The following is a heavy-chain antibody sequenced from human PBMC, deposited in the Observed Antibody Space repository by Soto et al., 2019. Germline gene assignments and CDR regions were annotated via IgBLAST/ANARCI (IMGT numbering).Heavy chain of an antibody. J-gene: IGHJ5*02. V-gene: IGHV4-59*01. CDR1: GGSISSYY. Sequence: PSETLSLTCTVSGGSISSYYWSWIRQPPGKGLEWIGYIYYSGSTNYNPSLKSRVTISVDMSKNQFSLKLSSVTAADTAVYYCARAIYDSSGSRFDPWGQGTLVTVSS. D-gene: IGHD3-22*01. CDR3: ARAIYDSSGSRFDP. CDR2: IYYSGST.